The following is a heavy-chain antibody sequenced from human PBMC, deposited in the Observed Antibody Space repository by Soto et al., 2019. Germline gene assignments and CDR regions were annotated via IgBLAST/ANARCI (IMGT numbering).Heavy chain of an antibody. Sequence: SEILSLTCTVSGGSISSGDYYWSWIRQPPGKGLEWIGYIYYSGSTYYNPSLKSRVTISVDTSKNQFSLKLSSVTAADTAVYYCARDGPDWFDPWGQGTLVPVSS. CDR3: ARDGPDWFDP. CDR2: IYYSGST. J-gene: IGHJ5*02. V-gene: IGHV4-30-4*01. CDR1: GGSISSGDYY.